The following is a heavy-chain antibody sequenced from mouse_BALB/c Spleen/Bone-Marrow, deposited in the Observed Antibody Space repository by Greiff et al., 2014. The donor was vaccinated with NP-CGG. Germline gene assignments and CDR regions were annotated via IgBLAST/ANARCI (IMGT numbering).Heavy chain of an antibody. D-gene: IGHD1-2*01. V-gene: IGHV2-9*02. CDR3: ARITTATGAMDY. J-gene: IGHJ4*01. CDR1: GVSLTNYG. Sequence: QVQLKESGPGLVAPSQSLSITCTVSGVSLTNYGVHWVRQPPGKGLEWLGVIWADGSTNYNSALMSRLSIGKDNSKSQVFFKMNSLQTDDTAMYYCARITTATGAMDYWGQGTSVTVSS. CDR2: IWADGST.